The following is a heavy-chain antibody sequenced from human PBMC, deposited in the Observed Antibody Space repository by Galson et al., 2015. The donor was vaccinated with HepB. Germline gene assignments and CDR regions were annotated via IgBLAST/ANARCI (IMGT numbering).Heavy chain of an antibody. V-gene: IGHV1-2*04. Sequence: SVKVSCKASGGTFSRYAISWVRQAPGQGLEWMGWINPNSGGTNYAQKFRGWVTMTRDTSISTAYMELSRLRSDDTAVYYCARDADCTNGVCYIGGMDVWGQGTTVTVSS. J-gene: IGHJ6*02. CDR2: INPNSGGT. CDR1: GGTFSRYA. CDR3: ARDADCTNGVCYIGGMDV. D-gene: IGHD2-8*01.